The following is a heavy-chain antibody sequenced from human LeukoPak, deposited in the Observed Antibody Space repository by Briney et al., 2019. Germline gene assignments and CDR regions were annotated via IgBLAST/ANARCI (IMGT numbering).Heavy chain of an antibody. J-gene: IGHJ4*02. Sequence: GGSLRLSCAASGFTFSDYYMSWIRQAPGKGLEWVAVISYDGNNRYSADSVKGRFTISRDNSKNTLYLQMNSLRAEDTAVYYCAKDQDIAAADYYFDYWGQGTLVTVSS. CDR3: AKDQDIAAADYYFDY. D-gene: IGHD6-13*01. CDR2: ISYDGNNR. CDR1: GFTFSDYY. V-gene: IGHV3-30*18.